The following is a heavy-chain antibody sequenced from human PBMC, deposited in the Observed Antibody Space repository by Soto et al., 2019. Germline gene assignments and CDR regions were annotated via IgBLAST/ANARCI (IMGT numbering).Heavy chain of an antibody. CDR2: IIPIFGTA. J-gene: IGHJ6*02. Sequence: SVKVSCKSSGGTFSSYAISWVRQAPGQGLEWMGGIIPIFGTANYAQKFQGRVTITADESTSTAYMELSSLRSEDTAVYYCARGGLLRYYYYGMDVWGQGTTVTVSS. V-gene: IGHV1-69*13. CDR1: GGTFSSYA. CDR3: ARGGLLRYYYYGMDV. D-gene: IGHD4-17*01.